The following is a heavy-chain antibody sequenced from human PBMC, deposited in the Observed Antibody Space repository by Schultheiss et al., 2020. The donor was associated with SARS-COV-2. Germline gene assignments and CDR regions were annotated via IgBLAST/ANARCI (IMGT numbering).Heavy chain of an antibody. D-gene: IGHD6-19*01. CDR3: ARGAVAGDDAFDI. CDR1: GFTFAGYA. CDR2: ISGSGGST. J-gene: IGHJ3*02. V-gene: IGHV3-23*01. Sequence: GGSLRLSCAASGFTFAGYALRWVRQAPGKGLEWVSAISGSGGSTYYADSVKGRFTISRDNSRNTLYLQMHILRAQDTAVYYCARGAVAGDDAFDIWGQGTMVTVSS.